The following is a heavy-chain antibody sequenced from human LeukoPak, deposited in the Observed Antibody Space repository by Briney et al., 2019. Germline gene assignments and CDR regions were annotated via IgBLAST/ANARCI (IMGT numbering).Heavy chain of an antibody. CDR2: IYYSGNT. CDR1: GVSISSSNSY. D-gene: IGHD1-1*01. Sequence: SETLSLTCTVSGVSISSSNSYWGWIRQPPGKGLEWIGSIYYSGNTYYNASLKSQVSISIDTSKNQFSLKVTSVTAADTAVYYCARAGFALEPHRGTPFDYWGQGTLVTVSS. V-gene: IGHV4-39*01. CDR3: ARAGFALEPHRGTPFDY. J-gene: IGHJ4*02.